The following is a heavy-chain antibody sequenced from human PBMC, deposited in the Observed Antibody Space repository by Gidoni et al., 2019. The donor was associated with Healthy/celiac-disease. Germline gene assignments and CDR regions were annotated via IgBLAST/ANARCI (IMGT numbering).Heavy chain of an antibody. CDR3: AKLRFIVLMVYDL. V-gene: IGHV3-23*01. J-gene: IGHJ4*02. D-gene: IGHD2-8*01. Sequence: EVQLLESGGGLVQPGGSLGLSCAPFAFPFSSYAMSWVRQAPGTGLEGVSAISGSGGSTYYADSVKGRFTISRDNSKNTLYLQMNSLRAEDTAVYYCAKLRFIVLMVYDLWGQGTMVTVSS. CDR2: ISGSGGST. CDR1: AFPFSSYA.